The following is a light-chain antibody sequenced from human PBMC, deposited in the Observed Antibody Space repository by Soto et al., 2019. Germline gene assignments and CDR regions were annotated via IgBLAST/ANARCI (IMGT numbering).Light chain of an antibody. J-gene: IGKJ2*01. V-gene: IGKV1-39*01. Sequence: DIQMTQSPSSLSASVGDRVTITCRASQSINSYLNWYQQKPGKAPKLLIYAASSLESGVPSRFSGSGSGTDFNLIISSLQPEDFATYYCQQTYKIPNTFGQGTKLEI. CDR3: QQTYKIPNT. CDR1: QSINSY. CDR2: AAS.